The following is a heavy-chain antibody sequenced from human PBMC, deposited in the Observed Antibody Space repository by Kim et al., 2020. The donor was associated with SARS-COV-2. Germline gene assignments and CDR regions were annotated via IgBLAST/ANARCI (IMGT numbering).Heavy chain of an antibody. CDR3: ARGNFYYYDSSGYYYDY. V-gene: IGHV1-8*01. Sequence: ASVKVSCKASGYTFTSYDINWVRQATGQGLEWMGWMNPNSGNTGYAQKFQGRVTMTRNTSISTAYMELSSLRSEDTAVYYCARGNFYYYDSSGYYYDYWGQGTLVTVSS. CDR1: GYTFTSYD. D-gene: IGHD3-22*01. J-gene: IGHJ4*02. CDR2: MNPNSGNT.